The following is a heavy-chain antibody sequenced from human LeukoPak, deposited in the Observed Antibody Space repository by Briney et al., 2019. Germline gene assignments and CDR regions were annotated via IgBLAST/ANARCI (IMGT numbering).Heavy chain of an antibody. CDR2: ISGSGGST. CDR1: GFTFSSYA. Sequence: GGSLRLSCAASGFTFSSYAMSWVRQAPGKGLEWVSAISGSGGSTYYADSVKGRFTISRDNSKNTLYLQMNSLRAEDTAVYYCVSRELYGDHDYWGEGTLVTVSS. J-gene: IGHJ4*02. D-gene: IGHD2-21*02. V-gene: IGHV3-23*01. CDR3: VSRELYGDHDY.